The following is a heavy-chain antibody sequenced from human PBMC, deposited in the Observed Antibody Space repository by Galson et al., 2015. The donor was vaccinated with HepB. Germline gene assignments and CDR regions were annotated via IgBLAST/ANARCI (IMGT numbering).Heavy chain of an antibody. Sequence: LSLTCAVYGGSFSGYYWSWIRQPPGKGLEWIGEINHSGSTNYNPSLKSRVTISVDTSKNQFSLKLSSVTAADTAVYYCARGLSIAAAGTESGSGMDVWGQGTTVTVSS. CDR2: INHSGST. V-gene: IGHV4-34*01. CDR3: ARGLSIAAAGTESGSGMDV. J-gene: IGHJ6*02. CDR1: GGSFSGYY. D-gene: IGHD6-13*01.